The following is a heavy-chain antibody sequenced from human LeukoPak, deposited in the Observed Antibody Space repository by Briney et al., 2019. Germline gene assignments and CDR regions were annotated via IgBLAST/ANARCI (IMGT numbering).Heavy chain of an antibody. J-gene: IGHJ4*02. V-gene: IGHV4-39*01. CDR1: GGSVSSDNYY. Sequence: SETLSLTCTVSGGSVSSDNYYWGWIRQPPGKGLEWIGSMYFSGSTNYNPSLKSRVSISGDTSRKQFSLKVNSVTAADTAVYYCARYEAATMFDYWGQGTLVTVSS. CDR3: ARYEAATMFDY. CDR2: MYFSGST. D-gene: IGHD5-24*01.